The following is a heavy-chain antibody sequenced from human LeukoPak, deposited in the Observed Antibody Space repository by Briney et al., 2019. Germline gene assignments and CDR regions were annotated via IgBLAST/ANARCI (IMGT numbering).Heavy chain of an antibody. CDR1: GLSFSNYA. D-gene: IGHD3-10*01. V-gene: IGHV3-64*04. J-gene: IGHJ4*02. CDR2: ISSNGGST. CDR3: AKDGLWFGESHFDY. Sequence: PGGSLRLSCSASGLSFSNYAMHWVRQAPGKGLEYVSAISSNGGSTYYADSVKGRFTISRDNSKNTLYLQMNSLRAEDTAVYYCAKDGLWFGESHFDYWGQGTLVTVSS.